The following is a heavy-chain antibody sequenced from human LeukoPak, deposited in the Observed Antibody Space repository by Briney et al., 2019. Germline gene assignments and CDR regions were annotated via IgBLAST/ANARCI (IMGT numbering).Heavy chain of an antibody. D-gene: IGHD3-16*02. CDR3: AKGGSYRSQPYFDY. CDR1: GFTFSNYG. V-gene: IGHV3-23*01. J-gene: IGHJ4*02. Sequence: AGGTLRLSCAASGFTFSNYGMSWVRQAPGKGLEWVSAISGSGGITYYADSVKGRFTISRDNSKNTVYLQMNSLRAEDTAVYYCAKGGSYRSQPYFDYWGQGTPVTVSS. CDR2: ISGSGGIT.